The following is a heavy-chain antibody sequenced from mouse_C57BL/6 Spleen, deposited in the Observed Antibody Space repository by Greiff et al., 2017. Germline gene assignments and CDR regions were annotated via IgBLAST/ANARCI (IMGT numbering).Heavy chain of an antibody. V-gene: IGHV1-26*01. D-gene: IGHD2-4*01. J-gene: IGHJ3*01. Sequence: EVQLQQSGPELVKPGASVKISCKASGYTFTDYYMNWVKQSHGKSLEWIGDINPNNGGTSYNQKFKGKATLTVDKPSSTAYMQLSSLTSEDSAVYYCARGGGYDYDGAWFAYWGQGTLVTVSA. CDR2: INPNNGGT. CDR1: GYTFTDYY. CDR3: ARGGGYDYDGAWFAY.